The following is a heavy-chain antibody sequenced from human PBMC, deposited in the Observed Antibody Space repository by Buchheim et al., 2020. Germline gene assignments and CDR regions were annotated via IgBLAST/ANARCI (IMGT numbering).Heavy chain of an antibody. CDR2: INQDGSEK. CDR3: VRHQMGVGATWGY. V-gene: IGHV3-7*01. D-gene: IGHD1-26*01. J-gene: IGHJ4*02. CDR1: GFTFSDYW. Sequence: EVQLVQSGGGLVQPGGPLRLSCAASGFTFSDYWMSWVRQAPGKGLEWVANINQDGSEKKYVGSVKGRFTISRDNAENSLYLQMNSLRAEDTAVYYCVRHQMGVGATWGYWGQGAL.